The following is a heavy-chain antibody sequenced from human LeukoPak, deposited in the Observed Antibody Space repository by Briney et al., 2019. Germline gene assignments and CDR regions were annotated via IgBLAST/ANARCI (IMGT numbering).Heavy chain of an antibody. D-gene: IGHD2-2*02. CDR1: GFTFSGSA. V-gene: IGHV3-73*01. CDR3: TSRPPGYCSSTSFYTNSGGYYYYYYMDV. CDR2: IRSKANSYAT. J-gene: IGHJ6*03. Sequence: PGGSLRLSCAASGFTFSGSAMHWVRQASGKGLEWVGRIRSKANSYATAYAASVKGRLTISRDDSKNTAYLQMNSLKTEDTAVYYCTSRPPGYCSSTSFYTNSGGYYYYYYMDVWGKGTTVTVSS.